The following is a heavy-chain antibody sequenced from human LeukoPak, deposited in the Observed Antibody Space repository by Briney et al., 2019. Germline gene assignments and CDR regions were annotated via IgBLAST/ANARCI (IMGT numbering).Heavy chain of an antibody. J-gene: IGHJ4*02. D-gene: IGHD6-19*01. CDR1: GYTFTSYG. V-gene: IGHV1-18*01. CDR2: ISAYNGDT. CDR3: ARGGVSSGWYGSDFDY. Sequence: ASVKVSCKASGYTFTSYGISWVRQAPGQGLEWMGWISAYNGDTNYAQKLQGRVTMTTDTSTSTAYMELRSLRSDDTAVYYCARGGVSSGWYGSDFDYWGQGTLVTVSS.